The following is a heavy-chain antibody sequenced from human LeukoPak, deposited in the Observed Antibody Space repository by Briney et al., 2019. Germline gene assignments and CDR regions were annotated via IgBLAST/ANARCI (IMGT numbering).Heavy chain of an antibody. Sequence: SVKVPCKASGGTFSSYAISWVRQAPGQGLEWMGGIIPIFGTANYAQKFQGRVTITTDESTSTAYMELSSLRSEDTAVYYCARVECGGDCYGYFQHWGQGTLVTVSS. CDR3: ARVECGGDCYGYFQH. D-gene: IGHD2-21*01. CDR2: IIPIFGTA. J-gene: IGHJ1*01. V-gene: IGHV1-69*05. CDR1: GGTFSSYA.